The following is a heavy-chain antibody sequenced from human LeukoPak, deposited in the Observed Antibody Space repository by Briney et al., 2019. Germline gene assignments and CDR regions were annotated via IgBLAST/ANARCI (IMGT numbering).Heavy chain of an antibody. J-gene: IGHJ4*02. V-gene: IGHV3-7*05. D-gene: IGHD1-7*01. Sequence: QPGGSLRLSCAVSGFTFSNYWMSWVRQAPGKGLEWVANINQDGSEEYFVDSVKCRFTTSRDNAKSSLYLQMNSLRAEDTAEYYCTRGRSGTTPYWGQGTLVTVSS. CDR2: INQDGSEE. CDR1: GFTFSNYW. CDR3: TRGRSGTTPY.